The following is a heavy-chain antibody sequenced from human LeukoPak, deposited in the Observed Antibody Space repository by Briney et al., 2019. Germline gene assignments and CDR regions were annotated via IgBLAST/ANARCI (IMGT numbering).Heavy chain of an antibody. V-gene: IGHV3-48*03. CDR1: GFSFTSYE. CDR3: ARDTLNGPFVISLDY. J-gene: IGHJ4*02. CDR2: ISSDGRVG. Sequence: PGGSLRLSCAASGFSFTSYEMNWVRQAPGKGLEWVSHISSDGRVGRYVDSVRGRFTTSRDNAKNLLFLQMNGLRVEDTAVYYCARDTLNGPFVISLDYWGQGALVTVSS. D-gene: IGHD3-9*01.